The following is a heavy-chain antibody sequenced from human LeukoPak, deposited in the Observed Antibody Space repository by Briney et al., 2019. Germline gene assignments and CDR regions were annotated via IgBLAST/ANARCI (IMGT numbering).Heavy chain of an antibody. D-gene: IGHD5-18*01. CDR1: GGTFSSYA. CDR3: ARDPGGYSYGYKFGAFDI. CDR2: IIPIFGTA. J-gene: IGHJ3*02. V-gene: IGHV1-69*05. Sequence: ASVKVSCKASGGTFSSYAISWVRQAPGQGLEWMGRIIPIFGTANYAQKFQGRVTITTDESTSTAYMELSSLRSEDTAVYYCARDPGGYSYGYKFGAFDIWGQGTMVTVSS.